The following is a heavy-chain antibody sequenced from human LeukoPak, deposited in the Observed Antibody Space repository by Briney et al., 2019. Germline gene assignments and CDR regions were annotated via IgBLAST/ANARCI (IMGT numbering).Heavy chain of an antibody. Sequence: SETLSLTCSVSGGSISRSSYYWGWIRQTPGMRLEWIGSIYYSGSTYYNPSLKSRVTISVDTSKNQFSLKLSSVTAADTAVYYCARDYQGGYGDKTVDYWGQGTLVTVSS. D-gene: IGHD5-18*01. V-gene: IGHV4-39*07. CDR1: GGSISRSSYY. J-gene: IGHJ4*02. CDR2: IYYSGST. CDR3: ARDYQGGYGDKTVDY.